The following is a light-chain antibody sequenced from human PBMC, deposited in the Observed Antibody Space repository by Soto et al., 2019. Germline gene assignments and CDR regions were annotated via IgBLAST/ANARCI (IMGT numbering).Light chain of an antibody. V-gene: IGKV1-5*03. Sequence: VQMTLSPSTLSGSVGDRVTITCRASQTISSWLAWYQQKPGKAPKLLIYKASSLESGVPSRFSGSGSGTEFTLTISSLQPDDFATYYCQQYKSYSGTFGQGT. J-gene: IGKJ1*01. CDR1: QTISSW. CDR2: KAS. CDR3: QQYKSYSGT.